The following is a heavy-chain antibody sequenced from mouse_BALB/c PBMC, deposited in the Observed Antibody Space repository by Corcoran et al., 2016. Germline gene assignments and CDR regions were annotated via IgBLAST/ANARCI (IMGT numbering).Heavy chain of an antibody. CDR2: MNPNNGGT. CDR1: GYTFTEYT. J-gene: IGHJ3*01. D-gene: IGHD2-1*01. V-gene: IGHV1-18*01. Sequence: EVQLQQSGPELVKPGASVKISCKTSGYTFTEYTMHWVKQSHGKSLEWSGGMNPNNGGTAYNQKFKGKATLTVDKSSSTAYRELRSLTSEDSAVYYCARFYYGIQFAYWGQGTLVTVSA. CDR3: ARFYYGIQFAY.